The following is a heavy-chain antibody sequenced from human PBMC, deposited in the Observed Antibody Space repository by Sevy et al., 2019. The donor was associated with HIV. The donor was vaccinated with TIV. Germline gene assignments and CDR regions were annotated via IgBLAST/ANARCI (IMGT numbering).Heavy chain of an antibody. CDR1: GYTFMNYG. CDR2: ISASNGNT. V-gene: IGHV1-18*01. CDR3: AVYCSTTNCIFDY. D-gene: IGHD2-2*01. J-gene: IGHJ4*02. Sequence: ASVKVSCKASGYTFMNYGISWVRQAPGQGLEWMGWISASNGNTNYPQKFQGRVTMTTDTSTTTAYMELRSLRSDDTAVYYCAVYCSTTNCIFDYWGQGTLVTVSS.